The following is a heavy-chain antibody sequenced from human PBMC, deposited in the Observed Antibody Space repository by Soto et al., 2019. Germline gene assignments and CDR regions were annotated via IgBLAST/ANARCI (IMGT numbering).Heavy chain of an antibody. CDR1: GFTFSSYG. J-gene: IGHJ4*02. Sequence: LRLSCAASGFTFSSYGMHWVRQAPGKGLEWVAVIWYDGSNKYYADSVKGRFTISRDNSKNTLYLQMNSLRAEDTAVYYCAREMKGSSGYDHWGQGTLVTVSS. CDR2: IWYDGSNK. CDR3: AREMKGSSGYDH. V-gene: IGHV3-33*01. D-gene: IGHD3-22*01.